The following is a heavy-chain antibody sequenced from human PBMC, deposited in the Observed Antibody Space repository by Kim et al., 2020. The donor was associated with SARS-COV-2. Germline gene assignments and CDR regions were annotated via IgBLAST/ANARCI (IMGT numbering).Heavy chain of an antibody. D-gene: IGHD5-12*01. J-gene: IGHJ3*01. V-gene: IGHV4-31*03. CDR3: AIGSGYVYEADPLDV. CDR1: DDSISGTGYY. CDR2: VGYTADT. Sequence: SETLSLTCTASDDSISGTGYYWSWIRPRTGKGLDWIGYVGYTADTYSNPALRSRLTLSVDRYGKKLSLKLISVTAADTSMYYCAIGSGYVYEADPLDVWGEGTMVSVSS.